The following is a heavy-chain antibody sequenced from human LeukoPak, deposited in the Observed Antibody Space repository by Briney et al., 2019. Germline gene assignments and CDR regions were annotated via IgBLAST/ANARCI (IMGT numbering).Heavy chain of an antibody. V-gene: IGHV3-48*03. D-gene: IGHD3-22*01. Sequence: PGGSLRLSCAASGFLFSGYEMNWVRQAPGKGLEYISYISSSGSNIYYGDSVKGRFTISRDNAKSSLYLQMNSLRAEDTAVYYCARPYDSSGYFSLGYWGQGTLVTVSS. CDR2: ISSSGSNI. J-gene: IGHJ4*02. CDR3: ARPYDSSGYFSLGY. CDR1: GFLFSGYE.